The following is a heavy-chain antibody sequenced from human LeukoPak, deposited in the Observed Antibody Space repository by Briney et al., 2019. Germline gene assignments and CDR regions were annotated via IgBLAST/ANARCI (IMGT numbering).Heavy chain of an antibody. Sequence: GGSLRLSCAASGFTFSDYYLSWIRQAPGKGLEWVSYISSSGSTIYYADSVKGRFTISRDNAKNSLYLQMNSLRAEDAAVYYCARIGYSSSCFDYWGQGTLVTVSS. CDR2: ISSSGSTI. D-gene: IGHD6-13*01. CDR3: ARIGYSSSCFDY. CDR1: GFTFSDYY. V-gene: IGHV3-11*04. J-gene: IGHJ4*01.